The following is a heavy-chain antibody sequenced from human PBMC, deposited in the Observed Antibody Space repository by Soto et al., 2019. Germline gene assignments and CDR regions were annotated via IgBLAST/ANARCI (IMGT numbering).Heavy chain of an antibody. V-gene: IGHV3-23*01. D-gene: IGHD3-16*01. CDR3: AKGGTGLDS. Sequence: EVQLLESGGGLVQPGGSLSLSCAASGFTFSKYVMSWVRQAPGKGLEWVSGISGSGGSTHYVDSVKGRFTISRDNSKNMQYLQMNSLRVEDTAVYYCAKGGTGLDSWGQGTLVTVSS. CDR2: ISGSGGST. J-gene: IGHJ4*02. CDR1: GFTFSKYV.